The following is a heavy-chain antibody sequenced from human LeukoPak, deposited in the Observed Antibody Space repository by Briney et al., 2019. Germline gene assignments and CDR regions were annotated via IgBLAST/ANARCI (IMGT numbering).Heavy chain of an antibody. CDR1: GDSISSGNY. D-gene: IGHD1-20*01. CDR3: ARHSNWNGGVDWFDP. CDR2: IFHTGST. Sequence: SETLSLTCTVSGDSISSGNYWGWIRQPPGKGLEWIGSIFHTGSTYFNLSLKSRVTISVDTSKNQFSLKLNSVTAADTAVYYCARHSNWNGGVDWFDPWGQGTQVTVSS. J-gene: IGHJ5*02. V-gene: IGHV4-38-2*02.